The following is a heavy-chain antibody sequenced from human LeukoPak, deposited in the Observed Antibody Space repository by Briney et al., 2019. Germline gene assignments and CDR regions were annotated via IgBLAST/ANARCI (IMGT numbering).Heavy chain of an antibody. D-gene: IGHD5-18*01. CDR1: GYTFTGYY. V-gene: IGHV1-2*02. J-gene: IGHJ4*02. Sequence: ASVKVSCKASGYTFTGYYMHWVRQAPGQGLEWMGWINPNSGGTNYAQKFQGRVTMTRDTSISTAYMELSRLRSDDMAVYYCARDLDTAMVFDYWGQGTLVTVSS. CDR3: ARDLDTAMVFDY. CDR2: INPNSGGT.